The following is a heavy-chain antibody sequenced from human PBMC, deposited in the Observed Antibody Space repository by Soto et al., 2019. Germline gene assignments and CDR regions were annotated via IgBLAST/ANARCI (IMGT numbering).Heavy chain of an antibody. D-gene: IGHD1-1*01. Sequence: GGSLRLSCAASGFTFSGSAMHWVRQASGKGLEWVGRIRSKANSYATAYAASVKGRFTISRDDSKNTAYLQMNSLKTEDTAVYYCTSVYNRNDRGAFDIWGQGTMVTVSS. CDR1: GFTFSGSA. CDR2: IRSKANSYAT. CDR3: TSVYNRNDRGAFDI. V-gene: IGHV3-73*01. J-gene: IGHJ3*02.